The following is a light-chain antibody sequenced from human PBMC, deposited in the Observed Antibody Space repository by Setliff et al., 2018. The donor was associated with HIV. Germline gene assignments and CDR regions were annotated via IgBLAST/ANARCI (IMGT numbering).Light chain of an antibody. CDR2: EVT. J-gene: IGLJ6*01. Sequence: QSVLTQPASVSGSPGQSLTTSCTGTSGNLGSHDLVSWYQQHPVKAPRLIIYEVTKRPSGVSSRFSGSKSGNTASLTISVLQAEDEAAYYCCSFANNNTTVVGGGNKVTVL. CDR3: CSFANNNTTV. V-gene: IGLV2-23*02. CDR1: SGNLGSHDL.